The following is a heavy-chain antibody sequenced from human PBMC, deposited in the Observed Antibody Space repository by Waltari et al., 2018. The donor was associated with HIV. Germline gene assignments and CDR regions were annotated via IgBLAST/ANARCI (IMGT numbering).Heavy chain of an antibody. CDR1: GDYA. D-gene: IGHD3-10*01. Sequence: GDYAMSWVRQAPGKGLEWMGFIRSKAYGGTTEYAASVKGRFTISRDDSKSIAYLQMNSLNTEDTAMYYCTRDRERGYYGSGREAAAYSMDVWGQGTTVTVSS. J-gene: IGHJ6*02. CDR2: IRSKAYGGTT. V-gene: IGHV3-49*04. CDR3: TRDRERGYYGSGREAAAYSMDV.